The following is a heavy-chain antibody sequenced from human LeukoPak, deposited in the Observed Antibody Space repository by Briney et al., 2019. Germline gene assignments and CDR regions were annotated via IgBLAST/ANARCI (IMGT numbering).Heavy chain of an antibody. CDR1: GFTFSSYA. CDR3: ARSLSNYYGSGSVDY. Sequence: GGSLRLSCAASGFTFSSYAMHWVRQAPGKGLEWVAVISYDGSNKYYADSLKGRFTISRDNSKNTLYLQMNSLRAEDTAVYYCARSLSNYYGSGSVDYWGQGTLVTVSS. J-gene: IGHJ4*02. CDR2: ISYDGSNK. D-gene: IGHD3-10*01. V-gene: IGHV3-30*04.